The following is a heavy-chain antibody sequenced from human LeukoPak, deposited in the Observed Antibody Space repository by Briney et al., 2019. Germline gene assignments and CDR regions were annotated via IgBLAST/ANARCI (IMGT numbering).Heavy chain of an antibody. D-gene: IGHD4-17*01. J-gene: IGHJ5*02. CDR1: GFPFSSYS. CDR2: ISSSSSTI. Sequence: PGGSLRLSCAASGFPFSSYSMNWVRQAPGKGLEWVSYISSSSSTIYYADSVKGRFTISRDNAKNSLYLQMNSLRDEDTAVYYCASSKNYGPNWFDPWGQGTLVTVSS. CDR3: ASSKNYGPNWFDP. V-gene: IGHV3-48*02.